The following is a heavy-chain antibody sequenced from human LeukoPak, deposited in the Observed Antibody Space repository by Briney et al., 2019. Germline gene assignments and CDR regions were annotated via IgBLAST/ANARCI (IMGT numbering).Heavy chain of an antibody. CDR1: GVTFSTYV. J-gene: IGHJ4*02. D-gene: IGHD5-12*01. CDR2: IAKDGSNE. V-gene: IGHV3-30*04. CDR3: ARESVARGLFDY. Sequence: GGSLRLSCAASGVTFSTYVMHWVRQAPGKGLEWVAVIAKDGSNEDYADSGKGRFSISRDNSKNTLLLQMNSLRVEDTAVYYCARESVARGLFDYWGQRTLVTVSP.